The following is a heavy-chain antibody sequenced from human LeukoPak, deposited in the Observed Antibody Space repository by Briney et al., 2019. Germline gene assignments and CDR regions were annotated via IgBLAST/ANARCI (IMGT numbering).Heavy chain of an antibody. Sequence: ETLSLTCTVSGGSISSYYWSWIRQPPGKGLEWIGYIYYSGSTNYNPSLKSRVTISVDTSKNQFSLKLGSVTAADTAVYYCARSGIGDNYYYMDVWGKGTTVTVSS. J-gene: IGHJ6*03. CDR1: GGSISSYY. CDR3: ARSGIGDNYYYMDV. D-gene: IGHD3-16*01. CDR2: IYYSGST. V-gene: IGHV4-59*01.